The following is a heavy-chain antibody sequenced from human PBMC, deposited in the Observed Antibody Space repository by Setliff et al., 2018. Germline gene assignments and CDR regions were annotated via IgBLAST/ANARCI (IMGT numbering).Heavy chain of an antibody. J-gene: IGHJ4*02. D-gene: IGHD2-21*02. Sequence: PSETLSLTCTVSDVSISSSSFYWAWIRQPPGKGLEWIGSIYYSGSTYYNPSLTSRVTISVDTSNNQFSLNLRSVTAADTAIYYCARHWDFCGGDCPHNSIDYWGQGTLVTVSS. CDR3: ARHWDFCGGDCPHNSIDY. V-gene: IGHV4-39*01. CDR1: DVSISSSSFY. CDR2: IYYSGST.